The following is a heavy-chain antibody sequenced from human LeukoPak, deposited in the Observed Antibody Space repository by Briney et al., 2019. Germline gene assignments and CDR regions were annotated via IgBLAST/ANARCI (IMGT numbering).Heavy chain of an antibody. J-gene: IGHJ4*02. D-gene: IGHD1-26*01. CDR3: ARDKSVGATPLDY. CDR1: GFTFSSYS. Sequence: GGSLRLSCAASGFTFSSYSMNWVRQAPGKGLERVANIQQDGSEKYYVDSVKGRFTISRDNAKRSLYLQMNSLRAEDTAVYYCARDKSVGATPLDYWGQGTLVTVSS. CDR2: IQQDGSEK. V-gene: IGHV3-7*05.